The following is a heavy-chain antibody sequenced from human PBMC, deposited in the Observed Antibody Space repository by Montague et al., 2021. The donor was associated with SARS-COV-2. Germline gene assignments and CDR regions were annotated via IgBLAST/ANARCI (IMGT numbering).Heavy chain of an antibody. CDR2: ISHSGGT. J-gene: IGHJ5*02. CDR1: GGSFNCYY. D-gene: IGHD3-16*01. CDR3: VRGHEVYAFNGDLNA. Sequence: SETLSLTCGVDGGSFNCYYWSWIRRPPGKGLEWIGEISHSGGTKYNPSLKTRVTISIDTSNNQFSLRLSSVTAADTAVYYCVRGHEVYAFNGDLNAWGQGTLVTVSS. V-gene: IGHV4-34*01.